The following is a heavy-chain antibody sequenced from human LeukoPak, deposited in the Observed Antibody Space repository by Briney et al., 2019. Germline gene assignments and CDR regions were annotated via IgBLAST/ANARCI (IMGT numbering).Heavy chain of an antibody. CDR2: IYIVGST. CDR3: ARGAHYYGWGSHRYTPYYYYGMDV. CDR1: GFTVSSNY. J-gene: IGHJ6*02. V-gene: IGHV3-66*01. D-gene: IGHD3-16*02. Sequence: GGSLRLSCAASGFTVSSNYMSWVRQAPGKGLEWVSVIYIVGSTYYADSVKGRFTISRDNSKNTLYLQMNSLRAEDPAVYYCARGAHYYGWGSHRYTPYYYYGMDVWGQGTTVTVSS.